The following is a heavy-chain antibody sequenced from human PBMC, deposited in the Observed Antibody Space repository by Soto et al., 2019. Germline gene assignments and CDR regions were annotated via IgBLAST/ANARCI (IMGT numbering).Heavy chain of an antibody. CDR1: GYTFTGYY. CDR2: INPNSGGT. Sequence: ASVKVSCKASGYTFTGYYMHWVRQAPGQGLEWMGWINPNSGGTNYAQKFQGWVTMTRDTSISTAYMELSRLRSDDTAVYYCARDSAYTSSGWYSCSRMDVWGRWTAVTVSS. V-gene: IGHV1-2*04. CDR3: ARDSAYTSSGWYSCSRMDV. D-gene: IGHD6-19*01. J-gene: IGHJ6*02.